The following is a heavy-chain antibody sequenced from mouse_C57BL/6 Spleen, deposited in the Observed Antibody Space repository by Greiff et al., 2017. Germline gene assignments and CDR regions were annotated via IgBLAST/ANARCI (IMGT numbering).Heavy chain of an antibody. D-gene: IGHD1-1*01. CDR3: ARWGTTVVGAY. CDR2: IYPRSGNT. V-gene: IGHV1-81*01. Sequence: QVQLQQSGAELARPGASVKLSCKASGYTFTSYGISWVKQRTGQGPEWIGEIYPRSGNTYYNEKFKGKATLTADKSSSTAYMELRSLTSDDSAVYFCARWGTTVVGAYWGQGTLVTVSA. CDR1: GYTFTSYG. J-gene: IGHJ3*01.